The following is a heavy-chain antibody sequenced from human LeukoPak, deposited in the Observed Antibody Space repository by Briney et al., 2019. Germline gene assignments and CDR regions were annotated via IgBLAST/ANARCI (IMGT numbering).Heavy chain of an antibody. V-gene: IGHV4-4*07. CDR2: IYTSGST. D-gene: IGHD3-10*01. CDR3: ARELLNYYGSGSYPIDAFDI. CDR1: GGSISSYY. Sequence: SETLSLTCTVSGGSISSYYWSWIQQPAGKGLEWIGRIYTSGSTNYNPSLKSRVTMSVDTSKNQFSLKLSSVTAADTAVYYCARELLNYYGSGSYPIDAFDIWGQGTMVTVSS. J-gene: IGHJ3*02.